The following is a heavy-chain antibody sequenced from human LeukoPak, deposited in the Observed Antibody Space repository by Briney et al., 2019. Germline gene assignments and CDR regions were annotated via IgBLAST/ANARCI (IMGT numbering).Heavy chain of an antibody. CDR1: GYTLTELS. V-gene: IGHV1-24*01. Sequence: ASVKVSCKVSGYTLTELSMHWVRQAPGKGLEWMGGFDPEDGETIYAQKFQGRVTMTEDTSTDTAYMELSSLRSEDTAVYYCATGWASMVRGVETDYWGQGTLVTVSS. D-gene: IGHD3-10*01. J-gene: IGHJ4*02. CDR2: FDPEDGET. CDR3: ATGWASMVRGVETDY.